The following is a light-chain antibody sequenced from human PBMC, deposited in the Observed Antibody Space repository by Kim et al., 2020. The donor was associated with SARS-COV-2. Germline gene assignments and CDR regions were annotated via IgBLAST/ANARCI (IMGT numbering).Light chain of an antibody. V-gene: IGLV3-1*01. CDR2: QDN. Sequence: SYELTQPPSVSVSPGQTASITCSGYKLVDKYVSWYQQKPVQSPVVVIYQDNQRPSGIPERFSGSNSGNTATLTISGTQAMDEADYYCQAWDSSTHNYVFGAGTKVTVL. J-gene: IGLJ1*01. CDR1: KLVDKY. CDR3: QAWDSSTHNYV.